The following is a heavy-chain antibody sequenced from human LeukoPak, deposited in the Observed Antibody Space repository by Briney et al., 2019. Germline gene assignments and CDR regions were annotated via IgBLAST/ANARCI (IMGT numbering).Heavy chain of an antibody. CDR2: VNPNSGGT. J-gene: IGHJ6*03. V-gene: IGHV1-2*02. CDR3: ARGDMVRGLYYMDV. D-gene: IGHD3-10*01. CDR1: GYTFIGYY. Sequence: ASVNVSCKASGYTFIGYYVHWVRQAPGQGLEWMGWVNPNSGGTDYAQKFQGRITMTRGTSISTAYMELNSLRSDDTAVYYCARGDMVRGLYYMDVWGRGTTVTVSS.